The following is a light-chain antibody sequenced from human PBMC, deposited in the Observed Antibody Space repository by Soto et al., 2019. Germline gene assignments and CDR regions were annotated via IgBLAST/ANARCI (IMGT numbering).Light chain of an antibody. CDR1: QSVSSN. V-gene: IGKV3-15*01. Sequence: EIVMTQSPATLSVSPGERATLSCRASQSVSSNLAWYQQKPGQAPRLLIYGASTRATGITARFSGSGCGTEFTLTISSLQSEDFTVYYCPQDNNWPPWTFGQGAKVEIK. J-gene: IGKJ1*01. CDR2: GAS. CDR3: PQDNNWPPWT.